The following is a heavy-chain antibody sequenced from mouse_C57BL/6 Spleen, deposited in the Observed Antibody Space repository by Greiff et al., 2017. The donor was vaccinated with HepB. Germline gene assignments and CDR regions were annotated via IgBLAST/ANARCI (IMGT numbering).Heavy chain of an antibody. CDR2: ISYDGSN. J-gene: IGHJ3*01. CDR3: ARDRDGNYRFAY. D-gene: IGHD2-1*01. Sequence: EVKLQESGPGLVKPSQSPSLTCSVTGYSITSCYYWNWIRQFPGNKLEWMGYISYDGSNNYNPSLKNRISITRDTSKNQFFLKLNSVTTEDTATYYCARDRDGNYRFAYWGQGTLVTVSA. CDR1: GYSITSCYY. V-gene: IGHV3-6*01.